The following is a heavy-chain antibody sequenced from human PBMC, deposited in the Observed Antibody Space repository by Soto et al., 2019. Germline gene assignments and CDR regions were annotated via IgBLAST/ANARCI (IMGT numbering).Heavy chain of an antibody. Sequence: PSETLSLTCTVSGGSVSSGSYYWSWIRQPPGKGLEWIGYIYYSGSTNYNPSLKSRVTISVDTSKNQFSLKLSSVTAADTAMYYCARGRGPRDFDYWGQGTLVTVSS. CDR3: ARGRGPRDFDY. V-gene: IGHV4-61*01. CDR1: GGSVSSGSYY. J-gene: IGHJ4*02. CDR2: IYYSGST. D-gene: IGHD5-12*01.